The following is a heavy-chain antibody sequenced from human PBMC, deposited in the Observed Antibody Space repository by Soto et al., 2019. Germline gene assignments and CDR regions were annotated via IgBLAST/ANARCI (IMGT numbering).Heavy chain of an antibody. D-gene: IGHD6-13*01. CDR3: TRWYAAEV. V-gene: IGHV4-39*07. Sequence: SETLSLTCTVSGGSISSSSYYWGWIRQPPGKGLEWIGSIYYSGSTYYNPSLKGRFPISRDNAKNSLYLEMNNLRVGDTAIYYCTRWYAAEVWGQGTTVTVSS. J-gene: IGHJ6*02. CDR2: IYYSGST. CDR1: GGSISSSSYY.